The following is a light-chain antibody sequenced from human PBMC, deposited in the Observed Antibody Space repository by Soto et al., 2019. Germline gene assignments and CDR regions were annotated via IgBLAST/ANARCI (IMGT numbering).Light chain of an antibody. CDR2: DTS. CDR3: QQYGSSPS. J-gene: IGKJ1*01. CDR1: QGIGDT. V-gene: IGKV3-20*01. Sequence: EVVVRQSPATLSVSPGEGATLSCRASQGIGDTLAWYQHKPGQTPRLILYDTSFRATGIPDRFSGSGSGTDFTLTISRLDPEDFAVYYCQQYGSSPSFGQETKFDIK.